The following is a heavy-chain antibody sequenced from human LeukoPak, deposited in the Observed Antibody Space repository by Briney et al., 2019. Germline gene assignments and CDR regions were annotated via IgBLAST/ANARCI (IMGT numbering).Heavy chain of an antibody. V-gene: IGHV3-23*01. Sequence: PGGSLRLSCEASGFTFSNYAMAWVRQSPGKGLEWVSGITGSGGHTYYADSVKGRFTSSRDNSKNTLYLQMNSLRAEDTAVYYCASGLFLDQDEHDYWGQGTLVTVSS. CDR3: ASGLFLDQDEHDY. J-gene: IGHJ4*02. D-gene: IGHD3/OR15-3a*01. CDR2: ITGSGGHT. CDR1: GFTFSNYA.